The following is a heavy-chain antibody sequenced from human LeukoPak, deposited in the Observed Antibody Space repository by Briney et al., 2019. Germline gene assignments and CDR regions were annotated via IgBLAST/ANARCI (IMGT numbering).Heavy chain of an antibody. CDR1: GGAFSSYA. CDR3: ARLDAFDI. Sequence: AASVKVSCKASGGAFSSYAISWVRQAPGQGLEWMGGIIPIFGTANYAQKFQGRVTITTDESTSTAYMDLLRSEDTAVYYCARLDAFDIWGQGTMVTVSS. V-gene: IGHV1-69*05. CDR2: IIPIFGTA. J-gene: IGHJ3*02.